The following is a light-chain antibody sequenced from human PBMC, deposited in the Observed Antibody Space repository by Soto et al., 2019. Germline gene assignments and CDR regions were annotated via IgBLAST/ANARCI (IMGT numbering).Light chain of an antibody. CDR1: QAIDSW. V-gene: IGKV1-12*01. Sequence: DIQMTQSPSSVSASVGDRVTITCRASQAIDSWLAWYQQKAGEAPKLLIFTGSLLHSGVPPRFSGSGSGTDFTLTISSLQPEDFATYYCQQTLSFPPTFGQGTKVDI. CDR3: QQTLSFPPT. J-gene: IGKJ1*01. CDR2: TGS.